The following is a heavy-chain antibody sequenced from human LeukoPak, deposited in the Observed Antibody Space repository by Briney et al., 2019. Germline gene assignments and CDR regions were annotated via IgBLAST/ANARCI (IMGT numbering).Heavy chain of an antibody. CDR2: FGTTGGST. V-gene: IGHV3-23*01. CDR1: GFTSSIYT. Sequence: GGSLRLSCAASGFTSSIYTMTWVRQTQGKGLEWVSAFGTTGGSTYYADSVKGRFTISRDNSKNTLYLQMSSLRAEDTAIYYCARVEGGRGGVPDLWGQGTLVTVPS. CDR3: ARVEGGRGGVPDL. J-gene: IGHJ5*02. D-gene: IGHD5-24*01.